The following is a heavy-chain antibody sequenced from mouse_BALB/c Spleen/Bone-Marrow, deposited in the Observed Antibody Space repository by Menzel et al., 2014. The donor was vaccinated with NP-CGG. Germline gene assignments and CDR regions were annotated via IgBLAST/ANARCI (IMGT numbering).Heavy chain of an antibody. Sequence: QVQLQQSGAELVRPGTSVKVSCKASGYAFTNYLIEWVKQRPGQGLEWIGVINPGSGGTNYNEEFKGKATLTADKSFSTAYMQLSSLTSDDSAVYFCARELLYGNYSDYWGQGTTLTVSS. J-gene: IGHJ2*01. D-gene: IGHD2-1*01. V-gene: IGHV1-54*01. CDR3: ARELLYGNYSDY. CDR1: GYAFTNYL. CDR2: INPGSGGT.